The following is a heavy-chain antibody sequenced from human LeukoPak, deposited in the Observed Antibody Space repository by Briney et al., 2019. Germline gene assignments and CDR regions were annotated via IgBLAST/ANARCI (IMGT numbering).Heavy chain of an antibody. J-gene: IGHJ3*02. D-gene: IGHD2-2*01. CDR3: ARGGYCSSTICYVFNAFDI. CDR1: GFTFSSYS. Sequence: GGSLRLSCAASGFTFSSYSMNWVRQAPGKGLEWVSSISSSSSYIYYADSVKGRFTISRDNAKNSLYLQLNSLRAEDTAVYYCARGGYCSSTICYVFNAFDIWGQGTMVTVSS. V-gene: IGHV3-21*01. CDR2: ISSSSSYI.